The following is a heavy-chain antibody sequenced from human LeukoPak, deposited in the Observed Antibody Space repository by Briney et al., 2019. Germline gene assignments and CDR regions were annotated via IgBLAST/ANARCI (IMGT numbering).Heavy chain of an antibody. CDR2: ISAYNGNT. CDR3: ARSEVAYYDSSGYYGFDY. Sequence: GASVKVSCKASGYTFTSYGISWVRQAPGQGLEWMGWISAYNGNTNYAQKLQGRVTMTTDTSTSTAYMELRSLRSDDTAAYYCARSEVAYYDSSGYYGFDYWGQGTLVTVSS. D-gene: IGHD3-22*01. CDR1: GYTFTSYG. V-gene: IGHV1-18*01. J-gene: IGHJ4*02.